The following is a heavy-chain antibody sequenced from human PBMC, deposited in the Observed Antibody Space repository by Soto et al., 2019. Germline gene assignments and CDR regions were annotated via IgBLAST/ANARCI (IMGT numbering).Heavy chain of an antibody. CDR1: GGTFSNFV. CDR2: NIPIFGTA. CDR3: ARAPILVGETTYENYFDY. J-gene: IGHJ4*02. V-gene: IGHV1-69*13. Sequence: SVKVSCKASGGTFSNFVISWVRQAPGQGLEWMGGNIPIFGTANYAQKFQGRVTIIADESTGTTYMGLTSLRSEDTAVYYCARAPILVGETTYENYFDYWGQGTLVTVSS. D-gene: IGHD2-21*01.